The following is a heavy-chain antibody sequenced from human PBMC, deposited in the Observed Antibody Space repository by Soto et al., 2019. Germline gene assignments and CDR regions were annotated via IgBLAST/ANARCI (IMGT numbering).Heavy chain of an antibody. CDR1: GVTVSNAW. D-gene: IGHD2-15*01. CDR2: IKSKTDGGTT. J-gene: IGHJ6*02. V-gene: IGHV3-15*07. Sequence: GGSLRLSCAASGVTVSNAWMDGVRQAPGKGLEWVGRIKSKTDGGTTDYAAPVKGRFTISRDDSKNTLYLQMNSLKTEDTAVYYCTTSYDIVVVVAATPYYYYYGMDVWGQGTTVTVSS. CDR3: TTSYDIVVVVAATPYYYYYGMDV.